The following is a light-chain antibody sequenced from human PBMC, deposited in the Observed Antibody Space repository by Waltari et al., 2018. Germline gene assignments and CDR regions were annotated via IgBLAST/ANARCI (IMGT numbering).Light chain of an antibody. CDR3: QQYGSPPLT. V-gene: IGKV3-20*01. CDR2: GAS. J-gene: IGKJ4*01. Sequence: EFVLTQSPGPLSLSPGEGGTLSCRASQTVINNHLAWYQQRPGQAPRLLIYGASSRATGIPARFSGSGTGTDFTLTIRRLQPEDFAVYYCQQYGSPPLTFGGGTKVESK. CDR1: QTVINNH.